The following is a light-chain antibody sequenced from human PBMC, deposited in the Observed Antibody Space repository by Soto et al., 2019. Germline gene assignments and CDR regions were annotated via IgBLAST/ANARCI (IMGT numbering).Light chain of an antibody. CDR2: ENN. J-gene: IGLJ1*01. CDR1: SSNIGNNY. Sequence: VLTQPPSVSAAPGQKVTISCSGGSSNIGNNYVSWYQQLPGTAPKLLIYENNKRPSGIPDRFSGSKSGTSATLGITGLQTGDEADYYCGTWDSSLSAGVFGTGTKVTVL. V-gene: IGLV1-51*02. CDR3: GTWDSSLSAGV.